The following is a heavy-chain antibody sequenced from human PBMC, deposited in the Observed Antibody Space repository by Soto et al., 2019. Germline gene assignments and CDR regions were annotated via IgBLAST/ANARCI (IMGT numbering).Heavy chain of an antibody. CDR3: ARDGDYYGMDV. CDR2: TTSQSYGGTT. V-gene: IGHV3-49*04. Sequence: GFLRLSCTFCGFTSSDQALTWVRQAPGKGLEWVAFTTSQSYGGTTGYAASVKGRFSISRDDSKNIAYLQMNSLQTADTAIYYCARDGDYYGMDVWGQGTTVTVSS. D-gene: IGHD3-3*01. J-gene: IGHJ6*02. CDR1: GFTSSDQA.